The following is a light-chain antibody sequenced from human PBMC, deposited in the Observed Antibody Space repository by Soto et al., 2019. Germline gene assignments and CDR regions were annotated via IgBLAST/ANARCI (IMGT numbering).Light chain of an antibody. V-gene: IGLV2-11*01. Sequence: QSVLTQPRSVSGSPGQSVTMSCTGTSSDVGGYNYVSWFQQHPGKAPKLMIYDVGKRPSGVPDRFSGSKSGNTASLTISGLQAEDEADYYCCSYAGSYTFLYVLGTGTKVTVL. CDR2: DVG. J-gene: IGLJ1*01. CDR1: SSDVGGYNY. CDR3: CSYAGSYTFLYV.